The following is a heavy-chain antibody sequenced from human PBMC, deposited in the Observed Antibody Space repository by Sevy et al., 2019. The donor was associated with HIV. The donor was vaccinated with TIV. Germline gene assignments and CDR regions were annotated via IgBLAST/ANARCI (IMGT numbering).Heavy chain of an antibody. V-gene: IGHV3-15*01. D-gene: IGHD3-3*01. CDR1: GFTFKNAW. Sequence: GGSLRLSCLASGFTFKNAWMSWVRQTPGKGLEWVGRIKSKTDGGTRDFAAVVKGRFAITRDDSKNTVSLQMDNLRTEDTAIYDCTAGVGTSDFDYWGQGILVTVSS. CDR3: TAGVGTSDFDY. J-gene: IGHJ4*02. CDR2: IKSKTDGGTR.